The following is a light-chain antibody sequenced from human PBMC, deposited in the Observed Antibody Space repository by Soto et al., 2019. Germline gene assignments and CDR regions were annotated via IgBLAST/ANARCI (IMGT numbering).Light chain of an antibody. CDR2: GAS. CDR1: QSVRSN. J-gene: IGKJ4*01. V-gene: IGKV3-15*01. CDR3: QQYPEWPLT. Sequence: EIVMTQSPATLSVAPGERATLSCRASQSVRSNLSWYQQEPGQAPRLLIYGASTRATGIPARFSGSGSGTEFTLTISSVQSEDSAVYSCQQYPEWPLTFGGGTKVEIK.